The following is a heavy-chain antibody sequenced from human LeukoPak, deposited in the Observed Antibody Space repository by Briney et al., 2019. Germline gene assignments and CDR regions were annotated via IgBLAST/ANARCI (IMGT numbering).Heavy chain of an antibody. Sequence: ASVTVSFTTLGYTFITSSIYWVRQAPGQRLEWLGWITVASGNARYSENLQGRVTLTRDTSANTAYMELRNLKSEDTAVYYCVGGSLGFWGQGTLVTVS. CDR3: VGGSLGF. V-gene: IGHV1-3*01. J-gene: IGHJ4*02. CDR2: ITVASGNA. CDR1: GYTFITSS.